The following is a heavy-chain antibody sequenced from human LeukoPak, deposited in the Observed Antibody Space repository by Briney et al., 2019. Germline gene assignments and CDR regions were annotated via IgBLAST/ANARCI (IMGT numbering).Heavy chain of an antibody. J-gene: IGHJ5*02. D-gene: IGHD4-11*01. CDR1: GGSISSYY. Sequence: PSETLSLTCTVSGGSISSYYWSWIRQPPGKGLEWIGYIYTSGSTNYNPSLKSRVTISVDTSKNQFSLKLSSVTAADTAVYYCARHSRPVTKHWFDPWGQGTLVTASS. V-gene: IGHV4-4*09. CDR3: ARHSRPVTKHWFDP. CDR2: IYTSGST.